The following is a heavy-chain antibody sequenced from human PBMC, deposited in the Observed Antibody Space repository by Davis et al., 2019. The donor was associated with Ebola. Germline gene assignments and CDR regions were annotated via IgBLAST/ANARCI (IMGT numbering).Heavy chain of an antibody. CDR1: GDSVSSNSAA. CDR3: SKGGYGDSVFRFDY. V-gene: IGHV6-1*01. Sequence: SQTLSLTCAISGDSVSSNSAAWNWIRQSPSRGLEWLGRTYYRSRWYNDYALSVRSRIIINPDTSKNQFSLLLSSVTPDDTAVYYCSKGGYGDSVFRFDYWGQGTLVTVSS. J-gene: IGHJ4*02. CDR2: TYYRSRWYN. D-gene: IGHD3-16*01.